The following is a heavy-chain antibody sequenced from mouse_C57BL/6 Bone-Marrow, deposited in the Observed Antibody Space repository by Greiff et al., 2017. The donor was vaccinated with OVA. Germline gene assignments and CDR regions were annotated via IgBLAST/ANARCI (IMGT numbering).Heavy chain of an antibody. CDR3: ARTGSSYVGRDY. Sequence: QVQLQQPGAELVKPGASVKLSCKASGYTFTSYWMQWVKQRPGQGLEWIGEIDPSDSYTNYNQKFKGKATLTVDTSSSTAYMQLSSLTSEDSAVYYCARTGSSYVGRDYWGQGTTLTVSS. CDR2: IDPSDSYT. J-gene: IGHJ2*01. CDR1: GYTFTSYW. V-gene: IGHV1-50*01. D-gene: IGHD1-1*01.